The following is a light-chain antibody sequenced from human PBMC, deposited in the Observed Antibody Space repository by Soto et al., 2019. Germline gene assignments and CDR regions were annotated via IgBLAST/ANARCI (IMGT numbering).Light chain of an antibody. CDR1: QSVSSN. CDR2: DAS. Sequence: EIVMTQSPATLSLSPGERATLSCRASQSVSSNLAWYQQKPGQAPRRLIYDASTRATGLPARFSGSGSGTEFNLTVSSLESEDFAVYYCQQYKNWPLITFGQGTRLEIK. J-gene: IGKJ5*01. CDR3: QQYKNWPLIT. V-gene: IGKV3-15*01.